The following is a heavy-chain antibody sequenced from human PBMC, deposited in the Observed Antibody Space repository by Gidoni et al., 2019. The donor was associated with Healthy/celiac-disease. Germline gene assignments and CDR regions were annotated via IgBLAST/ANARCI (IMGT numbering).Heavy chain of an antibody. D-gene: IGHD5-12*01. Sequence: QVQLQQWGAGLLKPSETLSLPCAVYGGSFSGYYWSWIRQPPGKGLEWIGESNHSGSTNYNPSLKRRVTISVDTSKNQFSLKLSSVTAADTAVYYCARGRWLPMGFDYWGQGTLVTVSS. CDR1: GGSFSGYY. CDR3: ARGRWLPMGFDY. CDR2: SNHSGST. V-gene: IGHV4-34*01. J-gene: IGHJ4*02.